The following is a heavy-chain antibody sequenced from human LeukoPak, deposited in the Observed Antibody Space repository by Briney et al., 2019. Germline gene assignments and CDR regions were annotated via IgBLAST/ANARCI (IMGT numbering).Heavy chain of an antibody. CDR2: IIPIFGTA. J-gene: IGHJ4*02. D-gene: IGHD5-18*01. Sequence: GSSVKVSCKASGGTFSSYAISWVRQAPGQGLEWMGGIIPIFGTANYAQKFQGRVTITADESTSTAYMELSSLRSEDTAVYYCARDKTAMVNFDYWGQGTLVTVSS. V-gene: IGHV1-69*01. CDR1: GGTFSSYA. CDR3: ARDKTAMVNFDY.